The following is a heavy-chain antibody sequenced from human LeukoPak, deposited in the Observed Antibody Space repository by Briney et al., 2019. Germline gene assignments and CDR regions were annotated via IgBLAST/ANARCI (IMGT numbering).Heavy chain of an antibody. V-gene: IGHV4-39*06. Sequence: PSGTLSLTCTASGASISHTIYYWGWIRQPPGKGLEWIGSIYYSGSTFKNLSLKSRVTMSVDTSKNQFPLKLSSVTAADTAVYYCTRDTGTTGEVKFDPWGQGTLVTVSS. D-gene: IGHD4-17*01. J-gene: IGHJ5*02. CDR3: TRDTGTTGEVKFDP. CDR1: GASISHTIYY. CDR2: IYYSGST.